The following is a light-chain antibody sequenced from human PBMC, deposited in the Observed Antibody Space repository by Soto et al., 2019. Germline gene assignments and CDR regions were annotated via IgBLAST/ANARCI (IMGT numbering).Light chain of an antibody. J-gene: IGKJ1*01. Sequence: ESVLTQSPGTLSLSPGERATLSCRASQSVSSNYLAWYQQKLGQAPRLLIYGASTRASGIPDRFSGSGSGTDFTLTISRLEPEDSAVYYCQQYGSSPTWTFGQGTKVEIK. CDR2: GAS. V-gene: IGKV3-20*01. CDR1: QSVSSNY. CDR3: QQYGSSPTWT.